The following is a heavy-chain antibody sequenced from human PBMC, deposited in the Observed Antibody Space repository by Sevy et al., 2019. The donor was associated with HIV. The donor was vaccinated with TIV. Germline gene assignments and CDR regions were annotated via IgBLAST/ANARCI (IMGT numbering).Heavy chain of an antibody. CDR3: ARGRHSYYYGSGSYMKTYGMDV. D-gene: IGHD3-10*01. Sequence: SETLSLTCTVSGGSISSYYWSWIRQPPGKGLEWIGYIYYSGSTNYNPSLKSRVTISVDTSKNQFSLKLSPVTAADTAVYYCARGRHSYYYGSGSYMKTYGMDVWGQGTTVTVSS. V-gene: IGHV4-59*01. CDR1: GGSISSYY. CDR2: IYYSGST. J-gene: IGHJ6*02.